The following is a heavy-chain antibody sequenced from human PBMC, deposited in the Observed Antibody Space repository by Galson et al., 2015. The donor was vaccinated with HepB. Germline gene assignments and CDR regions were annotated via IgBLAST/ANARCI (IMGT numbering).Heavy chain of an antibody. CDR1: GGTFSSYA. V-gene: IGHV1-46*03. CDR2: INPSGGST. Sequence: SVKVSCKASGGTFSSYAISWVRQAPGQGLEWMGIINPSGGSTSYAQKFQGRVTMTRDTSTSTVYMELSSLRSEDTAVYYCARERSVVVPAASFGPWGQGTLVTVSS. J-gene: IGHJ5*02. CDR3: ARERSVVVPAASFGP. D-gene: IGHD2-2*01.